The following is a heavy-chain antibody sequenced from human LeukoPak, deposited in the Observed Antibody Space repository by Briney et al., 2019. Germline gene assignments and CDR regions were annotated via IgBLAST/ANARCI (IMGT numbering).Heavy chain of an antibody. D-gene: IGHD6-13*01. V-gene: IGHV3-23*01. J-gene: IGHJ4*02. CDR2: TSGSGDTT. CDR3: AKRLSSSSTWYYFDY. Sequence: GGSLRLSCAASGFTFSSYAMSWVRQAPGKGLEWVSTTSGSGDTTYSADSVKGRFAISRDNSKNTLYLQMNSLRAEDTAVYYCAKRLSSSSTWYYFDYWGQGTLVTVSS. CDR1: GFTFSSYA.